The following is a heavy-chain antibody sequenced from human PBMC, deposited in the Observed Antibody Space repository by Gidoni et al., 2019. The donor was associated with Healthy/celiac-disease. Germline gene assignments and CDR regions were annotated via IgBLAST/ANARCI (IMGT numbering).Heavy chain of an antibody. CDR3: ALATGSSPGGYYYYMDV. CDR2: IIPIFGTA. Sequence: QVQLVQSGAEVKKPGSSVKVSCQASGGTFSSYSISWVRQAPGQGLEWMGGIIPIFGTANYAQKFQGRVKITADESTSTAYMELSSLRSEDTAVYYCALATGSSPGGYYYYMDVWGKGTTVTVSS. J-gene: IGHJ6*03. CDR1: GGTFSSYS. D-gene: IGHD6-13*01. V-gene: IGHV1-69*01.